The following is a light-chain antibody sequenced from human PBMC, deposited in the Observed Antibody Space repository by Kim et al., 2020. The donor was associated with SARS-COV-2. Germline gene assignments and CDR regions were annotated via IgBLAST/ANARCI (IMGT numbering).Light chain of an antibody. V-gene: IGLV2-23*01. Sequence: QSALTQPASVSGSPGQSITISCTGTSSDVGSYDLVSWYQQHPGKAPKLIIYEGSKRPSGVSNRFSGSKSGNTASLTISGLQAEDEADYYCCSYAGSRAWVFGGGTQLTVL. CDR1: SSDVGSYDL. CDR2: EGS. CDR3: CSYAGSRAWV. J-gene: IGLJ3*02.